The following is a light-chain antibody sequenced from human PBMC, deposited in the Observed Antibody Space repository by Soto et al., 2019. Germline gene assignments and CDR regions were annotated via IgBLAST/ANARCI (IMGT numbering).Light chain of an antibody. Sequence: QSVLTQPPSASGSPGQSVTISCTGTKNDIGVYDFVSWYQHHPGKAPRLIIYEVVQRPSGVPDRFSGSKSGNTASLTVSGLQAAAEADYFCKSYAGSNIYVFGSGTKVTV. CDR2: EVV. J-gene: IGLJ1*01. V-gene: IGLV2-8*01. CDR3: KSYAGSNIYV. CDR1: KNDIGVYDF.